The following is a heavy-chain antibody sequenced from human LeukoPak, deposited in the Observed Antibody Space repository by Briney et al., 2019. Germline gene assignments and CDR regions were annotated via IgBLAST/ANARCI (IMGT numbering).Heavy chain of an antibody. CDR2: ISLSDDNT. V-gene: IGHV3-23*01. D-gene: IGHD6-13*01. CDR3: ARETPYSNSWTDLAY. CDR1: GLTFSSYG. Sequence: GGSLRLSCAASGLTFSSYGMTWVRQAPGKGLEWVSSISLSDDNTYYADSVKGRFTLSRDSSRDTLYLQMNSLRADDTAMYYCARETPYSNSWTDLAYWGQGTLVTVSS. J-gene: IGHJ4*02.